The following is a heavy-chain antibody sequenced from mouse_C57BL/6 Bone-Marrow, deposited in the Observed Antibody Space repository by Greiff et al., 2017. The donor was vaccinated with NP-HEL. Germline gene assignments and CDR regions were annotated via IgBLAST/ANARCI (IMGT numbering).Heavy chain of an antibody. V-gene: IGHV1-4*01. CDR1: GYTFTSYT. CDR3: ARDYGDDAWFAD. CDR2: INPSSGYT. J-gene: IGHJ3*01. Sequence: QVQLQQSGAELARPGASVKLSCKASGYTFTSYTMHWVKQRPGQGLEWIGYINPSSGYTKYNQKFKDKATLTADKSSSTAYMQLSSLTSEDSAVYYCARDYGDDAWFADWGQGTRVTVSA. D-gene: IGHD2-2*01.